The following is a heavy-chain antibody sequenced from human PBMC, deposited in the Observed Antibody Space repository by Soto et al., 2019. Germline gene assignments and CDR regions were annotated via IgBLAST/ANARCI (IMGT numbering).Heavy chain of an antibody. CDR3: ARIGLTTALL. V-gene: IGHV4-30-4*01. J-gene: IGHJ4*02. D-gene: IGHD4-17*01. CDR2: IYYSGST. Sequence: QVQLQESGPGLVKPSQTLSLTCTVSGGSINSGDYYWSWIRQPPGKGLEWIGYIYYSGSTYYNPPLRSRVTISIDTSKNHFFLHLSSVTAADTAVYYCARIGLTTALLWGQGTLVTVSS. CDR1: GGSINSGDYY.